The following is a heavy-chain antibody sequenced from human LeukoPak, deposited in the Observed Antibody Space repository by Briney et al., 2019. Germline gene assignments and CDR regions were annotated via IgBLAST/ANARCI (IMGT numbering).Heavy chain of an antibody. CDR3: APRRPYYFDF. CDR1: GISFSTSA. J-gene: IGHJ4*02. CDR2: ISASGDET. Sequence: GGSLRLSCAASGISFSTSAMSWVRQAPGKGLEWVSVISASGDETYYADSVKGRFTISRDNSKNTLYLQMNSLRAEDTAIYYCAPRRPYYFDFWGQGTLVTVSS. V-gene: IGHV3-23*01.